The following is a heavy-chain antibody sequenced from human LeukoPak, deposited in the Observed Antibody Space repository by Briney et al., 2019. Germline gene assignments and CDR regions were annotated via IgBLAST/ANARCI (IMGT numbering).Heavy chain of an antibody. CDR3: ARLPYGSGYWLHREGRDV. D-gene: IGHD3-10*01. J-gene: IGHJ6*04. CDR1: GGSISSYY. V-gene: IGHV4-59*01. CDR2: IYYSGST. Sequence: PSETLSLTCTVSGGSISSYYWSWIRQPPGKGLEWIGYIYYSGSTNYNPSLKSRVTISVDTSKNQFSLKLSSVTAADTAVYYCARLPYGSGYWLHREGRDVWGKGTTVTISS.